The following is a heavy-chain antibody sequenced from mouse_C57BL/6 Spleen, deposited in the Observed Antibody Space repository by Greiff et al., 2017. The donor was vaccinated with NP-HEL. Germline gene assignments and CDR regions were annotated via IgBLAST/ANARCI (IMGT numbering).Heavy chain of an antibody. V-gene: IGHV1-64*01. D-gene: IGHD2-5*01. Sequence: VQLQESGAELVKPGASVKLSCKASGYTFTSYWMHWVKQRPGQGLEWIGMIHPNSGSTNYNEKFKSKATLTVDKSSSTAYMQLSSLTSEDSAVYYCARSNYSNWYFDVWGTGTTVTVSS. J-gene: IGHJ1*03. CDR1: GYTFTSYW. CDR3: ARSNYSNWYFDV. CDR2: IHPNSGST.